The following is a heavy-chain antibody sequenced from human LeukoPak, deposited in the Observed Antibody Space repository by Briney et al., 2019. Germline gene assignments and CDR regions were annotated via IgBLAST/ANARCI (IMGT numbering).Heavy chain of an antibody. Sequence: GGSLRLSCAASGFMFSSNWMSWVRLAPGKGLEWVANIKEDGTETYYVDSVKGRFTISRDNVKNSLYLQMNSLRVEDTAVYYCAKEGRSLQTYWGQGTLVTVSS. CDR2: IKEDGTET. J-gene: IGHJ4*02. CDR3: AKEGRSLQTY. D-gene: IGHD5-24*01. V-gene: IGHV3-7*03. CDR1: GFMFSSNW.